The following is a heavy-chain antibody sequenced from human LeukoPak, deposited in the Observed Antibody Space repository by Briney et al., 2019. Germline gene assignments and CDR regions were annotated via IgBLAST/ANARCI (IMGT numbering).Heavy chain of an antibody. V-gene: IGHV3-23*01. D-gene: IGHD2-8*01. CDR2: ISDSGSGT. CDR3: AKTNYGVAAPDY. Sequence: PGGSLRLSCAASGFTFSSSGMSWVRQAPGMGLEWVSVISDSGSGTYYAGSVKGRFTISRDNSKNTLYLQMNSLRVEDTAVYYCAKTNYGVAAPDYWGQGTLVTVSS. CDR1: GFTFSSSG. J-gene: IGHJ4*02.